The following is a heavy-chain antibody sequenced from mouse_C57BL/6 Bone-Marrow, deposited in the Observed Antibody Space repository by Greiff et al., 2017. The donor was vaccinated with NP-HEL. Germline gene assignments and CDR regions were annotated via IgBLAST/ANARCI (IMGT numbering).Heavy chain of an antibody. D-gene: IGHD1-1*01. Sequence: VQLQQPGAELVKPGASVKLSCKASGYTFTSYWMHWVKQRPGQGLEWIGMIHPNSGSTNYNEKFKSKATLTVDKSSSTAYMELRSLTSEDTAVYYCARRYYGSSSFDYWGQGTTLTVSS. CDR1: GYTFTSYW. V-gene: IGHV1-64*01. CDR3: ARRYYGSSSFDY. CDR2: IHPNSGST. J-gene: IGHJ2*01.